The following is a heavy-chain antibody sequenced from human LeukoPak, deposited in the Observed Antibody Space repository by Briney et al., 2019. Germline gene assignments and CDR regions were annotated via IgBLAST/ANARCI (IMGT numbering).Heavy chain of an antibody. Sequence: GGSLRLSSSASGSTISFYAMHWGRQAPGKGLEYVSAISSNGGSTYYADSVKGRFTISRDNSKNRLYLQMSSLSAQDTAVYYSQERCLQSVFDYWGQGTLVTVSS. J-gene: IGHJ4*02. CDR1: GSTISFYA. D-gene: IGHD5-24*01. CDR3: QERCLQSVFDY. V-gene: IGHV3-64D*09. CDR2: ISSNGGST.